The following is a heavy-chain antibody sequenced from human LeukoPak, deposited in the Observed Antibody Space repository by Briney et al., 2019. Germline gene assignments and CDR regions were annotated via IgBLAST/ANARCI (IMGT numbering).Heavy chain of an antibody. D-gene: IGHD1-7*01. J-gene: IGHJ4*02. CDR1: GFTFGSYY. CDR3: ARIGTATSTRVYPDY. V-gene: IGHV3-7*01. Sequence: PGGSLRLSWEASGFTFGSYYMSWVRQAPGKGLEWVANIAQDGSEKNYVDSVKGRFTVSRDNAKNSLYLQMNSLRAEDTAVYYCARIGTATSTRVYPDYWGQGTLVTVSS. CDR2: IAQDGSEK.